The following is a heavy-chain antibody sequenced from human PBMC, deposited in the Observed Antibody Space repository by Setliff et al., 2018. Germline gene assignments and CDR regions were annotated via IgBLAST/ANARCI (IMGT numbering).Heavy chain of an antibody. CDR2: VYPGDSET. D-gene: IGHD6-13*01. CDR1: GYSFPSYW. CDR3: GRSPGLAEGGSWFAP. V-gene: IGHV5-51*01. Sequence: GESLTISCEASGYSFPSYWIGWVRQMPGKGLEWMGSVYPGDSETRYSPSFQGQVTISADKSIGTAYLQWSSLKASDTAIYYCGRSPGLAEGGSWFAPWVQGTLVTVSS. J-gene: IGHJ5*02.